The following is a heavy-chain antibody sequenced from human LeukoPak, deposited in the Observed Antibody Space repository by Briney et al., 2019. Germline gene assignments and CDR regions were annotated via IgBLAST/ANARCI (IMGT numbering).Heavy chain of an antibody. D-gene: IGHD3-10*01. CDR3: ARVTTSGSYKFDY. J-gene: IGHJ4*02. V-gene: IGHV3-53*01. Sequence: PGGSLRLSCAASGFIFSSYSMNWVRQAPGKGLEWVSLIYTSGSTYYADSVKGRFTISRDNSKNTLFLQMNSLRVEDTAVYYCARVTTSGSYKFDYWGQGTLVTVSS. CDR1: GFIFSSYS. CDR2: IYTSGST.